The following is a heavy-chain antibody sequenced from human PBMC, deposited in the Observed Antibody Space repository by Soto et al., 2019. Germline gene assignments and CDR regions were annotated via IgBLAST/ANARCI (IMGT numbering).Heavy chain of an antibody. CDR1: GGTFSSYA. Sequence: QVQLVQSGAEVKKPGSSVKVSCKASGGTFSSYAISWVRQAPGQGLEWMGGIIPIFGTANYAQKFQGRVTITADESTSTDYMELSSLRSEDTAVYYCARDDYGSGRTYYYYYGMDVWGQGTTVTVSS. V-gene: IGHV1-69*01. D-gene: IGHD3-10*01. CDR2: IIPIFGTA. J-gene: IGHJ6*02. CDR3: ARDDYGSGRTYYYYYGMDV.